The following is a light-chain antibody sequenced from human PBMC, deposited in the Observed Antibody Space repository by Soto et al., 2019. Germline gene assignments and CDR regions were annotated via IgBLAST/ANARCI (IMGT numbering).Light chain of an antibody. Sequence: QSALTQPASVSGSPGQSITISCTGTSSDVGGYNYVSWYQQHPGKAPKLMIYGVTNRPSGVSNRFSGSKSGNTASLTISGLQAEDEADYYCSSYTNINTRACVFGTGTKVTVL. CDR3: SSYTNINTRACV. CDR1: SSDVGGYNY. CDR2: GVT. J-gene: IGLJ1*01. V-gene: IGLV2-14*01.